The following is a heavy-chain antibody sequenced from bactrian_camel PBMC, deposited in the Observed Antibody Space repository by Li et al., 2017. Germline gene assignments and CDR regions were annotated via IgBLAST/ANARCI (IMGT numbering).Heavy chain of an antibody. CDR3: AAFDFPCIPYMVLRTATSPRNS. D-gene: IGHD3*01. CDR1: GDTIGRYC. CDR2: IESDGST. J-gene: IGHJ4*01. V-gene: IGHV3S55*01. Sequence: HVQLVESGGGSVQVGGSLRLSCVASGDTIGRYCMGWFRQAPGQEREGVAGIESDGSTSYADSVKGRFTVSQDSAKNILYLQMNSLKPEDTDMYVCAAFDFPCIPYMVLRTATSPRNSWGRGTQVTVS.